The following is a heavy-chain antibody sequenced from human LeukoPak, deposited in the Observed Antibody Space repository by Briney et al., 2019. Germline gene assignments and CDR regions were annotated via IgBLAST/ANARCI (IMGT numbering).Heavy chain of an antibody. CDR2: IYYSGST. CDR1: GVSISSSSYY. D-gene: IGHD6-13*01. CDR3: ARQRRQQLYYYMDV. Sequence: SETLSLTCTVSGVSISSSSYYWTWLRPPPGKGLVWIGYIYYSGSTNYNPSLKSRVTISVDTSKNQFSLKLSSVTAADTAVYYCARQRRQQLYYYMDVWGKGTTVTISS. V-gene: IGHV4-61*05. J-gene: IGHJ6*03.